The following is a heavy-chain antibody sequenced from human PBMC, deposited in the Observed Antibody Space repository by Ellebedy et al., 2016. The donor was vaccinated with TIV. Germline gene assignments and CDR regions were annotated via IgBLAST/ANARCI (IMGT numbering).Heavy chain of an antibody. D-gene: IGHD3-10*01. CDR1: GGSISSGDYY. CDR3: AKFGEPTDAFDI. V-gene: IGHV4-30-4*01. J-gene: IGHJ3*02. CDR2: IYYSGST. Sequence: MPSETLSLTCTVSGGSISSGDYYWSWIRQPPGKGLEWIGYIYYSGSTYYNPSLKSRVTISVDTSKNQFSLKLSSVTAADTAVYYCAKFGEPTDAFDIWGQGTMVTVSS.